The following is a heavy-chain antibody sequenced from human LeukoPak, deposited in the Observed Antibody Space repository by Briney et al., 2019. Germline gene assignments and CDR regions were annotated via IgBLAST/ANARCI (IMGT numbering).Heavy chain of an antibody. D-gene: IGHD3-22*01. Sequence: LGESLKISCQGSGYSFTSYWIGWVRQMPGRGLEWMGIIYPGDSATRYSPSFQGQVTISADKSISTSYLQWSSLKASDTAMYYCASPDYYDSSGYSPGVGYWGQGTLVTVSS. CDR2: IYPGDSAT. V-gene: IGHV5-51*01. CDR3: ASPDYYDSSGYSPGVGY. J-gene: IGHJ4*02. CDR1: GYSFTSYW.